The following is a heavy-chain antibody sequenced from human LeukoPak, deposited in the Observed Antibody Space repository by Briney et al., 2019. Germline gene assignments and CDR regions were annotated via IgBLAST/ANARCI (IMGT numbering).Heavy chain of an antibody. CDR3: ARRGYCSSTSCPYHFDY. CDR1: GYSFTSYW. J-gene: IGHJ4*02. V-gene: IGHV5-51*01. D-gene: IGHD2-2*01. CDR2: IYPGDSDT. Sequence: GESLKISCKGSGYSFTSYWIGWVRQIPGKGLEWMGIIYPGDSDTRYSPSFQGQVTISADKSISTAYLQWSSLKASDTAMYYCARRGYCSSTSCPYHFDYWGQGTLVTVSS.